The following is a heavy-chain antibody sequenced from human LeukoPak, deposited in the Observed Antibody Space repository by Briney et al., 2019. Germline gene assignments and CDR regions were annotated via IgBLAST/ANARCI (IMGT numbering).Heavy chain of an antibody. Sequence: GASVKVSCKASGYTFTSYGISWVRQAPGQGLEWMGWISAYNGNTNYAQKLQGRATMTTDTSTSTAYMELRSLRSDDTAVYYCARDSLVYYYGSGSYEPWGQGTLVTVSS. CDR1: GYTFTSYG. D-gene: IGHD3-10*01. J-gene: IGHJ5*02. V-gene: IGHV1-18*01. CDR3: ARDSLVYYYGSGSYEP. CDR2: ISAYNGNT.